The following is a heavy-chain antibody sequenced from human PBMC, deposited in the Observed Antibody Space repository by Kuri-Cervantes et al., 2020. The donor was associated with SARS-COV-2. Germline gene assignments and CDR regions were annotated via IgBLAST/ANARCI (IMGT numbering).Heavy chain of an antibody. CDR2: FSGSGGST. J-gene: IGHJ4*02. Sequence: GESLKISCAASGFTFSSYAMSWVRQAPGKGLEWVSAFSGSGGSTYYADSVKGRFTISRDNSKNTLYLQMNSLRAEDTAVYYCAPSTGDNGYWGQGTLVTVSS. V-gene: IGHV3-23*01. D-gene: IGHD7-27*01. CDR1: GFTFSSYA. CDR3: APSTGDNGY.